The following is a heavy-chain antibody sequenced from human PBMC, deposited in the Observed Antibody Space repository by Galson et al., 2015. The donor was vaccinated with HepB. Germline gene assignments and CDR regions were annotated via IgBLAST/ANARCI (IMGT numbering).Heavy chain of an antibody. V-gene: IGHV5-51*01. CDR1: GYSFTSYW. CDR2: IYPGDSDT. CDR3: ARSRWDIVVVPAARGYDWFDP. D-gene: IGHD2-2*01. J-gene: IGHJ5*02. Sequence: QSGAEVKKPGESLKISCRGSGYSFTSYWIGWMRQMPGKGLEWMGIIYPGDSDTRYSPSFQGQVTISADKSISTAYLQWSSLKASDTAMYYCARSRWDIVVVPAARGYDWFDPWGQGTLVTVSS.